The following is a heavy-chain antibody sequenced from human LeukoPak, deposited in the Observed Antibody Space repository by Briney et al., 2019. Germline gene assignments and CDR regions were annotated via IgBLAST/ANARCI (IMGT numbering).Heavy chain of an antibody. Sequence: ASVKVSCKASGYTFTSYDINWVRQATGQGLEWMGWMNPNSGNTGYAQKFQDRVTMTRNTSISTAYMELSSLRSEDTAVYYCARAHRVIAVAGGGYYFDYWGQGILITVSS. CDR1: GYTFTSYD. V-gene: IGHV1-8*01. D-gene: IGHD6-19*01. CDR3: ARAHRVIAVAGGGYYFDY. J-gene: IGHJ4*02. CDR2: MNPNSGNT.